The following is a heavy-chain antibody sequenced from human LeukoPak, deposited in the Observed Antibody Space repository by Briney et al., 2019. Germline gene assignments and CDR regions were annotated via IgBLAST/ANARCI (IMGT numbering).Heavy chain of an antibody. Sequence: ASVKVSCKASGYTFTGYYMHWVRQAPGQGLEWMGWIHPNSGGTNYAQKFQGRVTMTRDTSISTAYMELSRLRSDDTAVYYCARGSSSWYLYDYWGQGTLVTVSS. J-gene: IGHJ4*02. D-gene: IGHD6-13*01. CDR3: ARGSSSWYLYDY. V-gene: IGHV1-2*02. CDR1: GYTFTGYY. CDR2: IHPNSGGT.